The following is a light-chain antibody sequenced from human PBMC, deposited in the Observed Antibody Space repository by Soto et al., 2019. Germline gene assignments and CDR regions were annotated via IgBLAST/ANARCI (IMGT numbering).Light chain of an antibody. CDR1: QSVSSNY. CDR3: QRYGNSLPPT. J-gene: IGKJ4*01. V-gene: IGKV3-20*01. CDR2: GAS. Sequence: EIVLTQSPGTLSLSPGDRATLSCRASQSVSSNYLAWYQQKPGQAPRLLIYGASSRATGIPDRFSGSGSGTDFTLTISRLEPEDFAVYYCQRYGNSLPPTFGGGTKVEIK.